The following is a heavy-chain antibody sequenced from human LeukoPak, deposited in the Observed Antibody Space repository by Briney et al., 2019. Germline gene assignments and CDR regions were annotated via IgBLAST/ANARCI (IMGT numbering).Heavy chain of an antibody. V-gene: IGHV3-7*01. D-gene: IGHD2-15*01. CDR3: VRDRGYSTYDY. CDR1: GFTYTDYS. Sequence: GGSLRLSCSASGFTYTDYSMSWVRQAPGKGPEWVANIKEDGGEINYVDSVKGRFTISRDNARNSLYLQMNSLRAEDTAVYYCVRDRGYSTYDYWGQGTLASVSS. CDR2: IKEDGGEI. J-gene: IGHJ4*02.